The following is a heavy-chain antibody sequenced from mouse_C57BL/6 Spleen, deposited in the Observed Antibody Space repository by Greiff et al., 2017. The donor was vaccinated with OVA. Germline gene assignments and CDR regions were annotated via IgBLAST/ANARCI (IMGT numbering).Heavy chain of an antibody. J-gene: IGHJ2*01. CDR2: ISYDGSN. D-gene: IGHD3-2*02. V-gene: IGHV3-6*01. CDR3: ARGQLRPYYFDD. CDR1: GYSITSGYY. Sequence: EVQLQESGPGLVKPSQSLSLTCSVTGYSITSGYYWNWIRQFPGNKLEWMGYISYDGSNNYNPSLKNRISITRDTSKNQFFLKLNSVTTEDTATYYCARGQLRPYYFDDWGQGTTLTVSS.